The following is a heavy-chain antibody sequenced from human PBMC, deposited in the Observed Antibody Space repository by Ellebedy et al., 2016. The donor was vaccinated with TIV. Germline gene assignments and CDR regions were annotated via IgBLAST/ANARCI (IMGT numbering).Heavy chain of an antibody. V-gene: IGHV3-30*18. D-gene: IGHD6-19*01. J-gene: IGHJ4*02. CDR1: GFTFSSYG. Sequence: GGSLRLSCAASGFTFSSYGMHWVRQAPGKGLEWVAGISYDGSNKYYADSVKGRFTISRDNSKNTLYLQMNSLRAEDTAVYYCAKERRGSLQWLSPRYFDYWGQGTLVTVSS. CDR2: ISYDGSNK. CDR3: AKERRGSLQWLSPRYFDY.